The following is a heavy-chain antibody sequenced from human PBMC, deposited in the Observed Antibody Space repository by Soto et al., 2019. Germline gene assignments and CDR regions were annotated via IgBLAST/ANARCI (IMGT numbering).Heavy chain of an antibody. J-gene: IGHJ4*02. CDR1: GFTFSSYS. Sequence: EVQLVESGGGLVKPGGSLRLSCAASGFTFSSYSMNWVRQAPGKGLEWVSSISSSSSYIYYADSVKGRFTISRDNAKNQPYLKMNSLRAEDTAVYYCARDQPGYSYGYGLGYWGQGTLVTVSS. D-gene: IGHD5-18*01. CDR2: ISSSSSYI. V-gene: IGHV3-21*01. CDR3: ARDQPGYSYGYGLGY.